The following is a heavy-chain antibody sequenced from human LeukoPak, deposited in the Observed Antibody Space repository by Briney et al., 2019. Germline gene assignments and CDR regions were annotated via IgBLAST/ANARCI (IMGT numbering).Heavy chain of an antibody. CDR3: TRDNPFGGH. CDR2: IKQDGGEK. D-gene: IGHD2-15*01. Sequence: GGSLRLSCAASGFTFSSYWMTWVRQAPGEGLEWAANIKQDGGEKYYVDFVKGRFTISRDNAKNSLHLQMNSLRAEDTAVYYCTRDNPFGGHWGQGTLVTVSS. CDR1: GFTFSSYW. V-gene: IGHV3-7*03. J-gene: IGHJ4*02.